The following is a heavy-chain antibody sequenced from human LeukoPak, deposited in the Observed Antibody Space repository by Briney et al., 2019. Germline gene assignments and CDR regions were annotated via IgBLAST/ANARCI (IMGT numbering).Heavy chain of an antibody. V-gene: IGHV1-18*01. CDR2: ISVYNGNT. D-gene: IGHD1-26*01. CDR3: AKGRVGATTPDSFDI. J-gene: IGHJ3*02. Sequence: GASVKVSCRASGYTFNNYGINWVRQAPGQGLEWMGYISVYNGNTNYAQKLQGRVTMTTDTSTSTPYMELRSLRSDDTAMYYCAKGRVGATTPDSFDIWGQGTMLTVSS. CDR1: GYTFNNYG.